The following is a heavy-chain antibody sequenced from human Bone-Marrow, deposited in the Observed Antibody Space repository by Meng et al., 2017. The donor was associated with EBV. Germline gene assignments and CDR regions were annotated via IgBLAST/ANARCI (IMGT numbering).Heavy chain of an antibody. D-gene: IGHD3-10*01. V-gene: IGHV1-69*01. J-gene: IGHJ4*02. CDR2: IFPMSGAP. CDR1: GGTFSSDA. Sequence: QGQLVKSWAEVKKAGSSVNVSCKTLGGTFSSDAISWVLHAPGQGIEWMGGIFPMSGAPNYAQKFQGRVTITADESTSTHYMDLSSLRFEDTAVYYCARESGRGYTPDYWGQGTLVTVSS. CDR3: ARESGRGYTPDY.